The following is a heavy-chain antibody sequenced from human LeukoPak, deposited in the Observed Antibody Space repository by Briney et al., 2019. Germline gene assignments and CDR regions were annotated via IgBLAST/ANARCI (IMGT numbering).Heavy chain of an antibody. CDR2: IYTSGST. V-gene: IGHV4-4*07. D-gene: IGHD3-9*01. J-gene: IGHJ5*02. CDR1: GGSISSYY. Sequence: PSETLSLTCTVSGGSISSYYWSWIRQPAGKGLEWTGRIYTSGSTNYNPSLKSRVTMSVDTSKNQFSLKLSSVTAADTAVYYCARVADYDILTGYFGWFDPWGQGTLVTVSS. CDR3: ARVADYDILTGYFGWFDP.